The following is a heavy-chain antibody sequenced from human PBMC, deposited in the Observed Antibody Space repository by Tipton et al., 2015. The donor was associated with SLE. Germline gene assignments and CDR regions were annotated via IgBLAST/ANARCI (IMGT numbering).Heavy chain of an antibody. CDR3: ARRGIAAAGTYYGMDV. CDR2: IYYSGGT. Sequence: TLSLTCTVSGGSISSSSYYLSWIRPPPGKGVEWIGSIYYSGGTYYNPSPKSRVTISVETSKNQFSLKLSSVTAADTAVYYCARRGIAAAGTYYGMDVWGQGTTVTVSS. V-gene: IGHV4-39*07. D-gene: IGHD6-13*01. CDR1: GGSISSSSYY. J-gene: IGHJ6*02.